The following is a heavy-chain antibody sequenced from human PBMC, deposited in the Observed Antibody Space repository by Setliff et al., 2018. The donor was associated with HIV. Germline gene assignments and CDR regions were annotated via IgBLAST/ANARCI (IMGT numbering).Heavy chain of an antibody. CDR1: GGSISSYY. D-gene: IGHD3-3*01. CDR2: IYASGST. V-gene: IGHV4-4*07. J-gene: IGHJ6*03. CDR3: ARGVVDYDFWSGSGDYYYMDV. Sequence: PSETLSLTCTVSGGSISSYYWSWIRRPAGKGLEWIGRIYASGSTNYNPSLKSRVTMSVDTSKNQFSLKVKSVTAADTAVYYCARGVVDYDFWSGSGDYYYMDVWGKGTTVTVSS.